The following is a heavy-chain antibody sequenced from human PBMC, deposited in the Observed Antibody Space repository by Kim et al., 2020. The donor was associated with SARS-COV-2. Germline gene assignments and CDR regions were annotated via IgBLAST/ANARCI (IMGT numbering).Heavy chain of an antibody. CDR3: ARGGERSSGSWGY. J-gene: IGHJ4*02. CDR2: TNPNSGGT. V-gene: IGHV1-2*02. Sequence: ASVKVSCKASGYTFTGYYMHWVRQAPGQGLEWMGWTNPNSGGTNYAQKFQGRVTMTRDTSISTAYMELSRLRSDDTAVYYCARGGERSSGSWGYWGQGTLVTVSS. CDR1: GYTFTGYY. D-gene: IGHD6-19*01.